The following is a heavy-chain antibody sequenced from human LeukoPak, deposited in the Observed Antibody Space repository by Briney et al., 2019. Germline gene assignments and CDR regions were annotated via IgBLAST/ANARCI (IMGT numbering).Heavy chain of an antibody. Sequence: ASVKVSCKASGGTFSSYAISWVRQAPGQGLEWMGRIIPILGIANYAQKFQGRVTITADKSTSTAYMELSSLRSEDTAVYYCARDLAAAGFPLDYWGQGTLVTVSS. CDR1: GGTFSSYA. CDR3: ARDLAAAGFPLDY. CDR2: IIPILGIA. J-gene: IGHJ4*02. D-gene: IGHD6-13*01. V-gene: IGHV1-69*04.